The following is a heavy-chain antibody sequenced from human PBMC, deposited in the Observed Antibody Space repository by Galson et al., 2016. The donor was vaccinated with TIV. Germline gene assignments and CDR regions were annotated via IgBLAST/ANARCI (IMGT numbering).Heavy chain of an antibody. CDR1: YTFTRYY. CDR2: IDPSNGGT. CDR3: ASPHSGSYDFDY. Sequence: YTFTRYYIHWVRQAAGQGLEWMGIIDPSNGGTTYAQKFRGRLTLTRDTSTSTVYFELSSLTSEDTALYYCASPHSGSYDFDYWGQGTLVTVSS. D-gene: IGHD3-16*01. J-gene: IGHJ4*02. V-gene: IGHV1-46*03.